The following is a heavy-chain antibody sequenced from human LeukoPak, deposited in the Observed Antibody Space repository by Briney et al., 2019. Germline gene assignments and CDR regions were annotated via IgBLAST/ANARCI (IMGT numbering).Heavy chain of an antibody. CDR2: IIPILGIA. CDR3: ARGAAVDY. CDR1: GGTFSSYA. V-gene: IGHV1-69*04. J-gene: IGHJ4*02. Sequence: ASVKVFCKASGGTFSSYAISWVRQAPGQGLEWMGRIIPILGIANYAQKFQGRVTITADKSTSTAYMELSSLRSDDTAVYYCARGAAVDYWGQGTLVTVSS. D-gene: IGHD6-13*01.